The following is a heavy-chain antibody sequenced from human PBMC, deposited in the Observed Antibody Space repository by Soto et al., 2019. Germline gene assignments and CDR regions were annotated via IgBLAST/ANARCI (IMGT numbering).Heavy chain of an antibody. CDR3: ARHANDYIWGSYPDY. CDR2: IYYSGST. Sequence: SETLSLTCAVSGGSISSYYWSWIRQPPGKGLEWIGYIYYSGSTNYNPSLKSRVTISVDTSKNQFSLKLSSVTAADTAVYYCARHANDYIWGSYPDYWGQGTLVTVSS. V-gene: IGHV4-59*08. D-gene: IGHD3-16*01. CDR1: GGSISSYY. J-gene: IGHJ4*02.